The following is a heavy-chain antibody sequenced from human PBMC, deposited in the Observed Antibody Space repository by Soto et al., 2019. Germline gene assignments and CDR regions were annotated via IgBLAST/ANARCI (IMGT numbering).Heavy chain of an antibody. CDR1: GYIFTDYT. CDR3: AREASVRGVLREIRFDH. J-gene: IGHJ5*02. Sequence: QVQLVQSGAEVKKSGASVKVSCEASGYIFTDYTIHWVRQAPGQRLELMGWINAGNGDTKYSHQFQGRVTFSRDTAASTVYMEMSSLRSEDKAVYGCAREASVRGVLREIRFDHWGQGTLVTVSS. V-gene: IGHV1-3*01. CDR2: INAGNGDT. D-gene: IGHD3-10*01.